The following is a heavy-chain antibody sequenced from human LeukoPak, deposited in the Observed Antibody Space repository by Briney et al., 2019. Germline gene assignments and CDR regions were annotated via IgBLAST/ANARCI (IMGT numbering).Heavy chain of an antibody. CDR2: IIPIFGTA. CDR3: ARERADSGYDWDFDY. CDR1: GGTFSSYA. D-gene: IGHD5-12*01. V-gene: IGHV1-69*05. Sequence: GASVKVSCKASGGTFSSYAISWVRQAPGQGLEWMGGIIPIFGTANYAQKFQGRVTITTDESTSTAYMELSSLRSEDTAVYYCARERADSGYDWDFDYWGQGTLVTVSS. J-gene: IGHJ4*02.